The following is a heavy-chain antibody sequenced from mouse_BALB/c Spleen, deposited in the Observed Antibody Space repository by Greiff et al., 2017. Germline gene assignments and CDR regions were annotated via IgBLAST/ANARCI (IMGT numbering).Heavy chain of an antibody. CDR1: GFNIKDYY. V-gene: IGHV14-3*02. CDR2: IDPANGNT. Sequence: EVQGVESGAELVRSGASVKLSCTASGFNIKDYYMHWVKQRPEQGLEWIGRIDPANGNTKYDPKFQGKATITADTSSNTAYLQLSSLTSEDTAVYYCASHYYGYNWGQGTTLTVSS. D-gene: IGHD1-2*01. J-gene: IGHJ2*01. CDR3: ASHYYGYN.